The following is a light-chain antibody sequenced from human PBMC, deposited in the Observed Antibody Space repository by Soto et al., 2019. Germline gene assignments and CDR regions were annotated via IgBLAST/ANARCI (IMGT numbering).Light chain of an antibody. V-gene: IGLV2-23*01. J-gene: IGLJ3*02. CDR1: SSDIGNYNL. CDR3: CSYAGSTSVV. Sequence: QSALTQPASVSGSPGQSITLSCTGTSSDIGNYNLVSWYQQHPGKVPKLILYEGTTRPSGVSNRISGSKSGNTASPTISGLQAEDEADYYCCSYAGSTSVVFGGGTKLTVL. CDR2: EGT.